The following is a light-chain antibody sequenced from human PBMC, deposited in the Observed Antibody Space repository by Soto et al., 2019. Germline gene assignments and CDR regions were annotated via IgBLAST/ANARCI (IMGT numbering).Light chain of an antibody. V-gene: IGKV3-20*01. CDR1: QSVSSN. CDR2: GAS. Sequence: TQYQTTLSVSPGERATRACRASQSVSSNLAWYQQKPGQAPRLLIYGASTRATGIPDRFSGSGSGTDFTLTISRLEPEDFAVYYCKQYGSSPIPSGQGGLLEIK. J-gene: IGKJ5*01. CDR3: KQYGSSPIP.